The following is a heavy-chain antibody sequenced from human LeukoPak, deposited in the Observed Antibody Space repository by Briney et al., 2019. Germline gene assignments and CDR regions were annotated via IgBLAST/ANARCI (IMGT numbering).Heavy chain of an antibody. J-gene: IGHJ4*02. CDR3: AGGITGGDY. Sequence: ASLKVSCKASGYTFTGYYLHWVRQAPGQGLEWMGWIKPNGGGTNYAQKFQGRVTVTRDTSINTAYMELSSLRSDDTALYYCAGGITGGDYWGQGTLVTVSS. CDR2: IKPNGGGT. CDR1: GYTFTGYY. V-gene: IGHV1-2*02. D-gene: IGHD1-14*01.